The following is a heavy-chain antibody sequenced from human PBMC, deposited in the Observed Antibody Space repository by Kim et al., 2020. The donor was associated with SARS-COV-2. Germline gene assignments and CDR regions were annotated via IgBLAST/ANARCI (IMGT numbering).Heavy chain of an antibody. CDR1: GFTFSSYA. CDR3: ARDGGVGANDAFDI. J-gene: IGHJ3*02. V-gene: IGHV3-30-3*01. Sequence: GGSLRLSCAASGFTFSSYAMHWVRQAPGKGLEWVAVISYDGSNKYYADSVKGRFTISRDNSKNTLYLQMNSLRAEDTAVYYCARDGGVGANDAFDIWGQGTMGTVSS. CDR2: ISYDGSNK. D-gene: IGHD1-26*01.